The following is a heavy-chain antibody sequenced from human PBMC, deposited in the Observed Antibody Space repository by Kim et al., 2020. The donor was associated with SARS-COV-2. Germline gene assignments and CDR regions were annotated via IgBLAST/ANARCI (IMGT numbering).Heavy chain of an antibody. CDR3: ARVWWSHYAHESLDL. V-gene: IGHV3-48*02. CDR2: IGYSGGPT. D-gene: IGHD1-26*01. Sequence: WGSLRLSCAASGFTFRTYTMNWVRQAPGKGLESIAYIGYSGGPTYYADSVKGRFTISRDNAKNTLYLQMDSLRDDDTAVYYCARVWWSHYAHESLDLWGQGTLVTVSS. J-gene: IGHJ5*02. CDR1: GFTFRTYT.